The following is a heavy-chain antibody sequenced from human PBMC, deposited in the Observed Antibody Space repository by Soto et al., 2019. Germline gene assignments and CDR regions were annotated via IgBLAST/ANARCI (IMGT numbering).Heavy chain of an antibody. V-gene: IGHV1-69*01. D-gene: IGHD2-15*01. CDR2: IIPIFGTA. J-gene: IGHJ5*02. CDR3: ARDLVVVVAATLGWFDP. CDR1: GGTFSSYA. Sequence: QVQLVQSGAEVKKPGSSVKVSCKASGGTFSSYAISWVRQAPGQGLEWRGGIIPIFGTANYAQKFQGRVTITADESTSTAYMELSSLRSEDTAVYYCARDLVVVVAATLGWFDPWGQGTLVTVSS.